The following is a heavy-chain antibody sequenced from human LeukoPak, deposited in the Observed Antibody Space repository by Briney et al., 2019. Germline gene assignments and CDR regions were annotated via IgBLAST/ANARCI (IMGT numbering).Heavy chain of an antibody. CDR1: RGSISSGRYS. CDR2: CYTSVCT. J-gene: IGHJ6*03. D-gene: IGHD5-24*01. Sequence: PSETLFLTFSIHRGSISSGRYSTGWMRQPAVKGLERLERCYTSVCTNYNPSLKSRVTISVDTSKNQFSLKLSSVTAADTAVYYCAREPVWHGYNLNYYYYYIDGWGKGTTVTISS. V-gene: IGHV4-61*02. CDR3: AREPVWHGYNLNYYYYYIDG.